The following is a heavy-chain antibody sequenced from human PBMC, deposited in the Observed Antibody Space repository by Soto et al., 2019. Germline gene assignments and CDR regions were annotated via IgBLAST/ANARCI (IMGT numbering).Heavy chain of an antibody. J-gene: IGHJ6*02. Sequence: PSPTHSLSCPISVDNVSSNSAPWNWIKQSPSRGLERLVRTYYRSKWYNDYAVSVKRRITINPDTSKNHFSLQLNSVTPEDTAVYYCARHEVDIVAKDELVHYYYYGMDVWGQGTTVTVSS. V-gene: IGHV6-1*01. CDR1: VDNVSSNSAP. D-gene: IGHD5-12*01. CDR2: TYYRSKWYN. CDR3: ARHEVDIVAKDELVHYYYYGMDV.